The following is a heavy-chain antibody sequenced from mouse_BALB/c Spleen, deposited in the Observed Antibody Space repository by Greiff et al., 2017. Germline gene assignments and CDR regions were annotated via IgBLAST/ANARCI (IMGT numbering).Heavy chain of an antibody. CDR2: IWSGGST. CDR3: ARITPVVWYFDV. D-gene: IGHD1-1*01. J-gene: IGHJ1*01. CDR1: GFSLTSYG. Sequence: QVQLKESGPGLVQPSQSLSITCTVSGFSLTSYGVHWVRQSPGKGLEWLGVIWSGGSTDYNAAFISRLSISKDNSKSQVFFKMNSLQANDTAIYYCARITPVVWYFDVWGAGTTVTVSS. V-gene: IGHV2-2*02.